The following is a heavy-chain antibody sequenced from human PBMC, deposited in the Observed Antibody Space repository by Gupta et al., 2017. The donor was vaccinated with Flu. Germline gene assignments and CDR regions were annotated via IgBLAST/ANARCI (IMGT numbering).Heavy chain of an antibody. CDR1: GGTFSSYT. D-gene: IGHD3-22*01. Sequence: QVQLVQSGAEVKKPGSSVKVSCKASGGTFSSYTISWVRQAPGQGLEWMGRIIPILGIANYAQKLQGRVTITADKSTSTAYMELSSLRSEDTAVYYCARAYYYDSSGYSLDYWGQGTLVTVSS. J-gene: IGHJ4*02. V-gene: IGHV1-69*02. CDR2: IIPILGIA. CDR3: ARAYYYDSSGYSLDY.